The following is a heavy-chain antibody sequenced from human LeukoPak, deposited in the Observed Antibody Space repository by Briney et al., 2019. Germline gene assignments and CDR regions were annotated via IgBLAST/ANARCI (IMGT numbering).Heavy chain of an antibody. CDR1: GGYISTYY. J-gene: IGHJ6*03. V-gene: IGHV4-59*01. Sequence: SETLSLTCTVSGGYISTYYWNWIRQPPGKGLEWIGYIYYSGSTNYNPSLKSRVTISVDTSKKQFSLKLSSVTAADTAMYYCARGDYYYSYYMDVWGKGTTVTVSS. CDR2: IYYSGST. CDR3: ARGDYYYSYYMDV.